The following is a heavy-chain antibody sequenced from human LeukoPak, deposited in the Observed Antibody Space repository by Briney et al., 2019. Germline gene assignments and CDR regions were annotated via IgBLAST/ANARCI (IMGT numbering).Heavy chain of an antibody. J-gene: IGHJ2*01. V-gene: IGHV4-59*01. CDR2: IYYSGST. CDR3: ARESRRYFDL. CDR1: GGSISDYY. Sequence: SETLSLTCTVSGGSISDYYWSWIRQPPGKGLEWIGYIYYSGSTNYNPSLKSRVTISVDTSKNQFSLKLSSVTAADTAVYYCARESRRYFDLWGRGTLVTVSS.